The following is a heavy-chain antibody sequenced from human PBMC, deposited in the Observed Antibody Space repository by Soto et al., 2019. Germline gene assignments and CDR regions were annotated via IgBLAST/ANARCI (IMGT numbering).Heavy chain of an antibody. J-gene: IGHJ3*02. V-gene: IGHV1-3*01. D-gene: IGHD3-10*01. CDR2: INAGNGNT. CDR1: GYTFTSYA. CDR3: GRPHRGVAAFDI. Sequence: QVQLVQSGAEVKKPGASVKVSCKASGYTFTSYAMHWVRQAPGQRLEWMGWINAGNGNTKYSQKFQGRVTITRDTPGRTAKMGLGTWRSEDRVGYYCGRPHRGVAAFDIGAKGQWSPSLQ.